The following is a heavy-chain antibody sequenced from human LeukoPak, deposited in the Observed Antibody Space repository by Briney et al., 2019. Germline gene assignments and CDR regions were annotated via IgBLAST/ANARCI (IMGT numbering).Heavy chain of an antibody. CDR1: GFTFSSHN. CDR3: ARPLGTGAFGELS. CDR2: IGTDGSYI. J-gene: IGHJ5*02. V-gene: IGHV3-21*01. D-gene: IGHD3-10*01. Sequence: GGSRRLSCAASGFTFSSHNMNWVRQAPMKGLEWVSSIGTDGSYIYYADSVQGRFTISRDNAKNSLYLQMNSLRAEDTAVYYCARPLGTGAFGELSWGQGTLVTVSS.